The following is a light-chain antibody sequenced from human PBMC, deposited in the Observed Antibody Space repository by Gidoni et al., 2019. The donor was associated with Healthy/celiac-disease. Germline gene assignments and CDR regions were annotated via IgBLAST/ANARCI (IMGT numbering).Light chain of an antibody. J-gene: IGKJ3*01. CDR3: QQYGSSLFT. Sequence: EIVLTQSPGTLSLSPGERATLSRRASQSVSSSYLAWYQQKPGQAPRLLIYGASSRATGIPDRFSGSGSGTDFTLTISRLEPEDFAVYYCQQYGSSLFTFGPXTKVDIK. V-gene: IGKV3-20*01. CDR1: QSVSSSY. CDR2: GAS.